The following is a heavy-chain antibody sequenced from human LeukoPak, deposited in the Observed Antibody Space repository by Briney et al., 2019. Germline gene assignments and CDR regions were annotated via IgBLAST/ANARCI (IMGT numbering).Heavy chain of an antibody. Sequence: GGSLRLSCVASGFTFDDYAMSWVRQAPGKGLEWVSGINWNGDNTVYADSVKGRSTISRDNAKNSLYLQMNSLGAEDTAFYYCASDRRSDSSGYAFDIWGQGTMVTVSS. CDR2: INWNGDNT. J-gene: IGHJ3*02. D-gene: IGHD3-22*01. CDR3: ASDRRSDSSGYAFDI. V-gene: IGHV3-20*04. CDR1: GFTFDDYA.